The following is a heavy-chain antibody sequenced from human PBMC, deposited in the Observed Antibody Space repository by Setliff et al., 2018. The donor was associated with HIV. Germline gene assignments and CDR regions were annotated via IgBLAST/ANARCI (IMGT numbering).Heavy chain of an antibody. CDR3: ARGALLAVFDFDH. J-gene: IGHJ4*01. D-gene: IGHD3-10*01. CDR2: INVGKGDT. Sequence: ASVKVSCKASGYAFTTYSIHWVRQAPGQSLEWMGWINVGKGDTKYPQDLQGRITITRDTSANTAYMELSSLRSDDTAVYFCARGALLAVFDFDHWGHGTLVTVSS. CDR1: GYAFTTYS. V-gene: IGHV1-3*01.